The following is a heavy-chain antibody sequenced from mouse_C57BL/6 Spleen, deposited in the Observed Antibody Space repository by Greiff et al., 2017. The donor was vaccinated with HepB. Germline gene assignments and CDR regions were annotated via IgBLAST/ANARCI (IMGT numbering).Heavy chain of an antibody. CDR2: IYPGDGDT. Sequence: QVQLKESGAELVKPGASVKISCKASGYAFSSYWMNWVKQRPGKGLEWIGQIYPGDGDTNYNGKFKGKATLTADKSSSTAYMQLSSLTSEDSAVYFCARQDKGAMDYWGQGTSVTVSS. CDR1: GYAFSSYW. J-gene: IGHJ4*01. V-gene: IGHV1-80*01. CDR3: ARQDKGAMDY.